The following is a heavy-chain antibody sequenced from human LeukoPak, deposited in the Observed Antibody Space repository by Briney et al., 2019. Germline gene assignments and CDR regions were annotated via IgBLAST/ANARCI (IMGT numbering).Heavy chain of an antibody. D-gene: IGHD2-2*01. J-gene: IGHJ6*02. CDR2: ISAYNGNT. CDR3: TYSSTSSPLYYYYGMDV. Sequence: ASVKVSCKASGYTFISYGISWVRQAPGQGLEWMGWISAYNGNTNYAQKLQGRVTMTTDTSTSTAYMELRSLRSDDTAVYYCTYSSTSSPLYYYYGMDVWGQGTTVTVSS. V-gene: IGHV1-18*01. CDR1: GYTFISYG.